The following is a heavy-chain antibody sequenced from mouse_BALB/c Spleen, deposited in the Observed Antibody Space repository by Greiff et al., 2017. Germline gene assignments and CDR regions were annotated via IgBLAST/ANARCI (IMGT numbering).Heavy chain of an antibody. V-gene: IGHV1-7*01. Sequence: QVQLKQSGAELAKPGASVKMSCKASGYTFTSYWMHWVKQRPGQGLEWIGYINPSTGYTEYNQKFKDKATLTADKSSSTAYMQLSSLTSEDSAVYYGARYGYYGVWMDDWGQGTSVTVSA. J-gene: IGHJ4*01. CDR2: INPSTGYT. CDR1: GYTFTSYW. D-gene: IGHD1-1*02. CDR3: ARYGYYGVWMDD.